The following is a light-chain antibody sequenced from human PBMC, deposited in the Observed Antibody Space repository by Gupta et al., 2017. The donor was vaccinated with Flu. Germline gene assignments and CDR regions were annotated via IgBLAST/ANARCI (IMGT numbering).Light chain of an antibody. J-gene: IGKJ2*03. CDR1: QSITSSY. Sequence: EIVLTQSPGTLSLSPGERATLPCRASQSITSSYLAWYQQKPGQAPRLLMYGASNRATGIADRFSGSGSGTDFTLTISRLEPEDFAVYYCQHYGSSPYSFGPGTKVE. V-gene: IGKV3-20*01. CDR3: QHYGSSPYS. CDR2: GAS.